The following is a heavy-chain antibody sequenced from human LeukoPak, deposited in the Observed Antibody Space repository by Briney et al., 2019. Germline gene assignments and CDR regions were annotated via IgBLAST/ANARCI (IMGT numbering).Heavy chain of an antibody. CDR1: GGPFSGYF. D-gene: IGHD3-10*01. CDR3: ARRYYYNLGSFPFDF. CDR2: IHNSGPT. J-gene: IGHJ4*02. V-gene: IGHV4-34*01. Sequence: SETLSLTCAVSGGPFSGYFWSWIHQSSGKGLEWIGEIHNSGPTNYNPSLNSRVTISEDTSKNQFYLNLCSVTAADTAVYYCARRYYYNLGSFPFDFWGQGTLVTVSS.